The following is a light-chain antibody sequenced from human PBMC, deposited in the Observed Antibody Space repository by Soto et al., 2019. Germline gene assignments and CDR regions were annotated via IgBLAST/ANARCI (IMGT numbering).Light chain of an antibody. CDR1: SSDVGGYNY. CDR2: DVS. CDR3: CSYAGTYTLYV. V-gene: IGLV2-11*01. J-gene: IGLJ1*01. Sequence: QSVLTQPRSVSGSPGQSVTISCTGTSSDVGGYNYVSWYQQHPGKAPKLMIYDVSKWPSGVPHSFSGSKSGNTASLTISGLQAEDEADYYCCSYAGTYTLYVFGTGTKVTVL.